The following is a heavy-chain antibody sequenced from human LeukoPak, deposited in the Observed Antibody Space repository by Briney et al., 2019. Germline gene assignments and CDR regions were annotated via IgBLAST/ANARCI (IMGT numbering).Heavy chain of an antibody. Sequence: PSETPSLTCTVSGGSISSSSYYWGWIRQPPGKGLEWIGSIYYSGSTYYNPSLKSRVTISVDTSKNQFSLKLSSVTAADTAVYYCARPFGSGSSLDYWGQGTLVTVSS. V-gene: IGHV4-39*01. CDR3: ARPFGSGSSLDY. CDR2: IYYSGST. D-gene: IGHD3-10*01. CDR1: GGSISSSSYY. J-gene: IGHJ4*02.